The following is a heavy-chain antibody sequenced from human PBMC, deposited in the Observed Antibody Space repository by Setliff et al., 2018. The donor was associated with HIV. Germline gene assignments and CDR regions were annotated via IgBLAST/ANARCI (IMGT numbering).Heavy chain of an antibody. CDR2: VYPYDSDT. CDR1: GYSFTTNW. J-gene: IGHJ6*02. Sequence: GESLKISCKGSGYSFTTNWIGWVRQMPGKGLELMGIVYPYDSDTRYSPSFQGQITISADKSTSTAYLQWSSLKASDTAMYYCARRSGYDWGGAYYYGMDVWGQGTTVTVSS. D-gene: IGHD5-12*01. CDR3: ARRSGYDWGGAYYYGMDV. V-gene: IGHV5-51*01.